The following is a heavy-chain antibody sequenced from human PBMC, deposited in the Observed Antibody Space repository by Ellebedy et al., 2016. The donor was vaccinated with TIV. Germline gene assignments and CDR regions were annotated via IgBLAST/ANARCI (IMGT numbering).Heavy chain of an antibody. D-gene: IGHD3-22*01. V-gene: IGHV4-61*05. CDR3: ARQMIVVASTVAFDI. J-gene: IGHJ3*02. Sequence: GSLRLSCTVSGGSISSSSYYWSWIRQPPGKGLEWIGYIYYSGSTNYNPSLKSRVTISVDTSKNQFSLKLSSVTAADTAVYYCARQMIVVASTVAFDIWGQGTMVTVSS. CDR2: IYYSGST. CDR1: GGSISSSSYY.